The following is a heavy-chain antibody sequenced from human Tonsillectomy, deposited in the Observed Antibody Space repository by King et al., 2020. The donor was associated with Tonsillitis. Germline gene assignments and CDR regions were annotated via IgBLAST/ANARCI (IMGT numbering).Heavy chain of an antibody. CDR3: AIGGNSDFDY. CDR1: GFTFSSSA. CDR2: ISSRGDYI. Sequence: VQLVESGGGLVQPGGSLRLSCAASGFTFSSSAVSWVRQAPGMGLEWVSTISSRGDYIYCADSVKGRFTISRDNSKNTVYVQMNSLRADDTAVYYCAIGGNSDFDYWGQGTLVTVSS. J-gene: IGHJ4*02. D-gene: IGHD4-23*01. V-gene: IGHV3-23*04.